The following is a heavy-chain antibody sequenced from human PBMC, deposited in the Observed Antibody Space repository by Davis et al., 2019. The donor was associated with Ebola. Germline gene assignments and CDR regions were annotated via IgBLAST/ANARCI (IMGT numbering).Heavy chain of an antibody. V-gene: IGHV3-64*01. CDR1: GFTFSSYA. J-gene: IGHJ4*02. CDR2: ISSNGGST. D-gene: IGHD3-3*01. CDR3: ARGTYYDFWSGYLGDY. Sequence: GSLRLSCAASGFTFSSYAMHWVRQAPGTGLDYVSAISSNGGSTYYANSVKGRFTISSDNSTNTLYLQMGSMRAEDLAVYYCARGTYYDFWSGYLGDYWGQGTLVTVSS.